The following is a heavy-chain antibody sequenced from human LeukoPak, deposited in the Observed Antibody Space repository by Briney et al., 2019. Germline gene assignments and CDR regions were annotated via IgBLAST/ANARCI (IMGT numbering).Heavy chain of an antibody. CDR2: ISYDGSNK. J-gene: IGHJ4*02. CDR1: GFSFSGHW. V-gene: IGHV3-30-3*01. Sequence: GGSLRLSCTASGFSFSGHWMHWARQLPGKGLEWVAVISYDGSNKYYADSVKGRFTISRDNTRNTLYLQMNSLRVEDTAVYYCARDSSGWLQLSSTFDYWGREPWSPSPQ. D-gene: IGHD5-24*01. CDR3: ARDSSGWLQLSSTFDY.